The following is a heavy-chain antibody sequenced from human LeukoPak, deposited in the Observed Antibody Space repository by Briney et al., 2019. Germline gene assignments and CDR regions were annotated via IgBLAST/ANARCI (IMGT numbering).Heavy chain of an antibody. CDR3: SRAKGIVEVISDEQYFPD. CDR2: VAASGEV. V-gene: IGHV4-31*03. CDR1: GVSISSGTYY. D-gene: IGHD3-22*01. Sequence: PSETLSLTCTVSGVSISSGTYYWAWIRQLPGKGLDSNGYVAASGEVDYDSSLRSRPSFSVDATKTQYSLRLTSVTAADTGVYYCSRAKGIVEVISDEQYFPDWGQGTRVTVFS. J-gene: IGHJ1*01.